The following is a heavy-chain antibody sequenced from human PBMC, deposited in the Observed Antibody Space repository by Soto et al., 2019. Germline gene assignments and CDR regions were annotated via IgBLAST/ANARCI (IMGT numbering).Heavy chain of an antibody. Sequence: ASVKVSCKASGHTFTSYAMHWVRQAPGQRLEWMGWINAGNGDTKYSQKFQGRVTITRDTSASTAYMELSSLRSEDTAVYYCARSRSYCSGGSCYPSEDYWGQGTLVTVSS. V-gene: IGHV1-3*01. CDR2: INAGNGDT. CDR3: ARSRSYCSGGSCYPSEDY. CDR1: GHTFTSYA. J-gene: IGHJ4*02. D-gene: IGHD2-15*01.